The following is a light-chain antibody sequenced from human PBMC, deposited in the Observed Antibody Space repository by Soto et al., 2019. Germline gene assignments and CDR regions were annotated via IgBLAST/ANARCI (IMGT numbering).Light chain of an antibody. V-gene: IGKV2-30*01. CDR2: KVS. J-gene: IGKJ2*01. Sequence: DAVMTQSPLSLPVTLGQPASISCRSSQSLVFSDGNTYLNWFQQRPGQSPRSLIYKVSNRDSGVPDRFSGSASGTDFTLKISRVEAEDVGLYYCMQATHWPYTFGQGTKLEIK. CDR1: QSLVFSDGNTY. CDR3: MQATHWPYT.